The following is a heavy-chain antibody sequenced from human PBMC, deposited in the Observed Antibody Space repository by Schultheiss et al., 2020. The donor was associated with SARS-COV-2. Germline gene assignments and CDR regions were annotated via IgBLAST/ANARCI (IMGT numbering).Heavy chain of an antibody. V-gene: IGHV4-34*09. Sequence: SQTLSLTCAVYGGSFSGYYWSWIRQPPGKGLERIGYIYSSGSTYYNPSLESQVRILVDTSKNQFSLKLTSVTAADTAVYYCARGGRGYGYYYYYAMDVWGQGTTVTVSS. D-gene: IGHD5-18*01. CDR2: IYSSGST. J-gene: IGHJ6*02. CDR1: GGSFSGYY. CDR3: ARGGRGYGYYYYYAMDV.